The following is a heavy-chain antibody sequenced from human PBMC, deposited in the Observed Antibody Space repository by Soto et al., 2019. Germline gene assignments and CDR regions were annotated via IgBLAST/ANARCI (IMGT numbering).Heavy chain of an antibody. D-gene: IGHD6-19*01. Sequence: GASVKVSCKAAGYTFTSYDINWVRQATGQDFEWMGWMNPNSGNTAYAQKFQGRVTMTRDTSKSTAFMELSSLTSEDTAVYYCAKNPGYNSGWYSIDYWGQGTLVTVSS. J-gene: IGHJ4*02. V-gene: IGHV1-8*01. CDR3: AKNPGYNSGWYSIDY. CDR2: MNPNSGNT. CDR1: GYTFTSYD.